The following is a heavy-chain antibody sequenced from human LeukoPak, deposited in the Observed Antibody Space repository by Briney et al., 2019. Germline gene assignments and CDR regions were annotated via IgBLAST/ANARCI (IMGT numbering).Heavy chain of an antibody. V-gene: IGHV4-4*07. D-gene: IGHD3-10*01. Sequence: SETLSLTCTVSGGSISSYYWSWIRQPAGKGLEWIGRIYTSGSTNYNPSPKSRVTMSVDTSKNQLSLKLSSVNAADTAVYYCARDPYYGSGSYYPSWAFDIWGQGTMVTVSS. J-gene: IGHJ3*02. CDR2: IYTSGST. CDR1: GGSISSYY. CDR3: ARDPYYGSGSYYPSWAFDI.